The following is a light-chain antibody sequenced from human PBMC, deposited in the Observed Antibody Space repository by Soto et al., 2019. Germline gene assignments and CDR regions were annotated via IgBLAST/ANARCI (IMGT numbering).Light chain of an antibody. V-gene: IGKV1-5*03. CDR2: KAS. CDR1: QSISSW. CDR3: QQYNSSPWT. J-gene: IGKJ1*01. Sequence: DIQMTQSPSTLSASVGDRVTITCRASQSISSWLAGYQQKPGKAPKLLIYKASSLESGVPSTFSGSGSGTEFTLTISSLQADDFATDYCQQYNSSPWTFGKGTKVEIK.